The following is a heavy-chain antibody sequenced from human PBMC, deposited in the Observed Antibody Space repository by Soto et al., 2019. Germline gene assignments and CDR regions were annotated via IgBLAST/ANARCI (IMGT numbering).Heavy chain of an antibody. CDR3: ARVQPPAYFDY. V-gene: IGHV4-4*02. CDR1: GGSISSSNW. J-gene: IGHJ4*02. Sequence: SETLSLTCAVSGGSISSSNWWSWVRQPPGKGLEWIGEIYHSGSTNYNPSLKSRITINPDTSKNQFSLHLSSVTPEDTAVYYCARVQPPAYFDYWGQGTPVTVSS. CDR2: IYHSGST.